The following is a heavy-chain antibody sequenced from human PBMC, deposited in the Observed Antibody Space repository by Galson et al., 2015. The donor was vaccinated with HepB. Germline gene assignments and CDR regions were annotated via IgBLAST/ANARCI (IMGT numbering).Heavy chain of an antibody. D-gene: IGHD3-22*01. CDR3: GSLSWYDSSGYLSY. V-gene: IGHV4-59*12. CDR2: IYYSGTT. Sequence: LSLTCTVSGGSISSYYWSWIRQPPGKGLEWIGYIYYSGTTDYNPSLKSRVTMSVDTSRNQFSLMLSSVTAADTAVYYCGSLSWYDSSGYLSYWGQGTLVTVSS. CDR1: GGSISSYY. J-gene: IGHJ4*02.